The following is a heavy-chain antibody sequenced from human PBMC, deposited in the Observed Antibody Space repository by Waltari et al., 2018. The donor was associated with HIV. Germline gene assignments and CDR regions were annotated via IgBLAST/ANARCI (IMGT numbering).Heavy chain of an antibody. Sequence: QVQLVQSGSEVKKPGSSVKVSCKASGGTFSSYAISWVRQAPGQGLEWMGGIIPIFGTANYAQKFQGRVTITADESTSTAYMELSSLRSEDTAVYYCARVLVYGGNPQSPAYYYYYYMDVWGKGTTVTVSS. J-gene: IGHJ6*03. CDR2: IIPIFGTA. CDR1: GGTFSSYA. V-gene: IGHV1-69*01. D-gene: IGHD4-17*01. CDR3: ARVLVYGGNPQSPAYYYYYYMDV.